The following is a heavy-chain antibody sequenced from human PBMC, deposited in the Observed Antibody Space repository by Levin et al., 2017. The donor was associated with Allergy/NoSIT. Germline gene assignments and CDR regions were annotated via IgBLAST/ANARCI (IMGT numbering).Heavy chain of an antibody. J-gene: IGHJ4*02. CDR3: AKSFFGGWHVYYFDY. CDR2: ISYDGSNK. V-gene: IGHV3-30*18. D-gene: IGHD6-19*01. CDR1: GFTFSSYG. Sequence: GGSLRLSCAASGFTFSSYGMHWVRQAPGKGLEWVAVISYDGSNKYYTDSVKGRFTISRDNSKNTLYLQMNSLRAEDTAVYYCAKSFFGGWHVYYFDYWGQGTLVTVSS.